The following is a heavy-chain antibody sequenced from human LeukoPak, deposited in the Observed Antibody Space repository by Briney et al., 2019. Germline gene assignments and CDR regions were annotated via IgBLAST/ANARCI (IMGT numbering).Heavy chain of an antibody. CDR1: GGSISSYY. CDR2: IYYSGST. Sequence: SETLSLTCTVSGGSISSYYWSWIRQPPGMGLEWIGYIYYSGSTNYNPSLKSRVTISVDTSKNQFSLKLSSVTAADTAVYYCARLGTGTKDFDYWGQGTLVTVSS. D-gene: IGHD1/OR15-1a*01. J-gene: IGHJ4*02. V-gene: IGHV4-59*08. CDR3: ARLGTGTKDFDY.